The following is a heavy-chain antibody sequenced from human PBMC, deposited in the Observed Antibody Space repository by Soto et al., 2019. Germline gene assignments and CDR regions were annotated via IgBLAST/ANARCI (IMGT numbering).Heavy chain of an antibody. D-gene: IGHD3-9*01. Sequence: ASVKVSCKASGYTFSNYYMYWVRQAPGQGLECMGVINPSGRSTTYAQKFQGRVTITADKSTSTAYMELSSLRSEDTAVYYCARDDHDILTGYCDYWGQGTLVTVSS. CDR3: ARDDHDILTGYCDY. CDR2: INPSGRST. J-gene: IGHJ4*02. V-gene: IGHV1-46*01. CDR1: GYTFSNYY.